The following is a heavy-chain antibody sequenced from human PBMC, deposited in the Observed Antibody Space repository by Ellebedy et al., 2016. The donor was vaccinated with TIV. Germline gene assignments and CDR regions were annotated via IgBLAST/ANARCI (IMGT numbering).Heavy chain of an antibody. CDR3: ARDWAYSHAFDI. CDR1: GFTFSDHY. D-gene: IGHD2-21*01. V-gene: IGHV3-66*01. Sequence: GESLKISCAASGFTFSDHYMTWVRQAPGKGLEWVSLIYSGGSTYYADSVKGRFTISRDNSKNTLYLQMNSLRAEDTAVYYCARDWAYSHAFDIWGQGTMATVSS. J-gene: IGHJ3*02. CDR2: IYSGGST.